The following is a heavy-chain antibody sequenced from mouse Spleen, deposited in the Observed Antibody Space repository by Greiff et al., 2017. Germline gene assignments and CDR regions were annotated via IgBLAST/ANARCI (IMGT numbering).Heavy chain of an antibody. CDR2: IYPGSGST. CDR1: GYNFTSYW. Sequence: VQLQQPGAELVKPGTSVKLSCKASGYNFTSYWINWVKLRPGQGLEWIGDIYPGSGSTNYNEKFKSKATLTVDTSSSTAYMQLSSLASEDSALYYCARYGSSPFAYWGQGTLVTVSA. V-gene: IGHV1-55*01. CDR3: ARYGSSPFAY. J-gene: IGHJ3*01. D-gene: IGHD1-1*01.